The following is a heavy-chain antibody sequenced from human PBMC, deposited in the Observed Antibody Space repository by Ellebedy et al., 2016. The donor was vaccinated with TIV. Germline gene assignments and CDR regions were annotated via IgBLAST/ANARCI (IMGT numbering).Heavy chain of an antibody. J-gene: IGHJ4*02. D-gene: IGHD3-10*01. Sequence: SETLSLXXTVSGGSISSGNYYWSWIRQHPGKGLEWIGYIYYTGDTYYNPSLKSRVIISVDTSKNQFSLKLTSVTAADTAVYYCARDLGSGRYPGHWGQGTLVTVSS. V-gene: IGHV4-31*03. CDR2: IYYTGDT. CDR3: ARDLGSGRYPGH. CDR1: GGSISSGNYY.